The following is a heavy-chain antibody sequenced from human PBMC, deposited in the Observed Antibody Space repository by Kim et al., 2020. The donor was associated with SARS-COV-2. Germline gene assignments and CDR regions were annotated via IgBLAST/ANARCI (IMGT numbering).Heavy chain of an antibody. CDR3: GRVEWSSVYNVIDY. V-gene: IGHV3-7*01. D-gene: IGHD6-25*01. Sequence: YVGSVMDRFTISRDNAKNSLYLQRNSLRDEDTAIYYCGRVEWSSVYNVIDYWGQGTLVTVSS. J-gene: IGHJ4*02.